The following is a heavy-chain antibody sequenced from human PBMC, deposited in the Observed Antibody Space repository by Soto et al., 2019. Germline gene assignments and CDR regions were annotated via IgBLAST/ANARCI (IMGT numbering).Heavy chain of an antibody. J-gene: IGHJ4*02. Sequence: QVQLVQSGAEVKKPGSSVKVSCKASGGTFSSYTISWVRQAPGQGLEWMGRIIPILGIANYAQKFQGRVTITADKYTSTAYMELSSLRSEDTAVYYCARDYYGSGSSYRYWGQGTLVTVSS. V-gene: IGHV1-69*08. D-gene: IGHD3-10*01. CDR2: IIPILGIA. CDR1: GGTFSSYT. CDR3: ARDYYGSGSSYRY.